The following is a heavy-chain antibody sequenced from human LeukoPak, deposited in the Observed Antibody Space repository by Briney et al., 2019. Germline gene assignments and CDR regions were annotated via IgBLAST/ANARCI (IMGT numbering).Heavy chain of an antibody. CDR2: ISSSSSHI. J-gene: IGHJ5*02. CDR1: GFTFSSYS. V-gene: IGHV3-21*01. CDR3: ARSVESYRGWFDP. Sequence: GGSLRLSCAASGFTFSSYSMNWVRQAPGKGLEWVSSISSSSSHIYYADSVKGRFTISRDNAKNSLYLQMNSLRAEDTAVYYCARSVESYRGWFDPWGQGTLVTVSS. D-gene: IGHD2/OR15-2a*01.